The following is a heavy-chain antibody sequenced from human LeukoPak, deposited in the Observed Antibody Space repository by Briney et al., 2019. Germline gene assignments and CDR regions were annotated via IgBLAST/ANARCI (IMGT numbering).Heavy chain of an antibody. CDR2: ISGSGGST. D-gene: IGHD6-13*01. CDR3: AKDLGQQLALDAFDI. V-gene: IGHV3-23*01. Sequence: GGSLRLSCAASGFTFSSYAMSWVRQAPGKGLEWVSAISGSGGSTYYADSVKGRFTISRDNSKHTLYLQMNSLRAEDTAVYYCAKDLGQQLALDAFDIWGQGTMVTVSS. J-gene: IGHJ3*02. CDR1: GFTFSSYA.